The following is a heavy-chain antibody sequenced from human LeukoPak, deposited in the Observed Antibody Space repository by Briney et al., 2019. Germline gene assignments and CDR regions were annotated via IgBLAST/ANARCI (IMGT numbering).Heavy chain of an antibody. D-gene: IGHD2-21*02. V-gene: IGHV3-30-3*02. J-gene: IGHJ4*02. CDR1: GFTFNSYA. Sequence: GGSLRLSCAASGFTFNSYALHWVRQAPGRGLEWVSFISYDGSNKFYADSVKGRFTISRDSSEKTLYLQMNSLRTEDTAVYYCAKEVVTAIPVPDYWGQGTLVTVSS. CDR2: ISYDGSNK. CDR3: AKEVVTAIPVPDY.